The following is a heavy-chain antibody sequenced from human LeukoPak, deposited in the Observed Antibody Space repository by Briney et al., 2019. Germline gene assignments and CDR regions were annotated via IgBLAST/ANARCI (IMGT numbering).Heavy chain of an antibody. CDR2: ISGYNGNT. CDR1: DYTFSNYG. V-gene: IGHV1-18*01. J-gene: IGHJ6*03. D-gene: IGHD2-2*01. CDR3: AREGATSRHYYMDV. Sequence: ASVKVSCKASDYTFSNYGISWVRQAPGQGLEWMGWISGYNGNTNYAQKLQGRVTMTTDTSTSTAYMELRSLRSDDTAVYYCAREGATSRHYYMDVWGKGTTVTVSS.